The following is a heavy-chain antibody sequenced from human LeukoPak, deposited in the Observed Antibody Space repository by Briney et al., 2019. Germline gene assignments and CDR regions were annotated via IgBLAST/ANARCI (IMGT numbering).Heavy chain of an antibody. CDR2: VYPGDSDT. CDR3: ATLGGNYYYGMDV. J-gene: IGHJ6*02. CDR1: GYSFSYYW. D-gene: IGHD4-23*01. V-gene: IGHV5-51*01. Sequence: GESLQISCKGSGYSFSYYWIAWVRQMPGKGMEWMGFVYPGDSDTRYSPSFQGQVTISADKSISTAYLQWSSLKASDTAMYYCATLGGNYYYGMDVWGQGTTVTVSS.